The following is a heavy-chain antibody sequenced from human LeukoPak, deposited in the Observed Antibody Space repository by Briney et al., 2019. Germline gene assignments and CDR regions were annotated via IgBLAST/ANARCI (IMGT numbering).Heavy chain of an antibody. CDR3: ARGVGNILTGYSLDY. V-gene: IGHV4-34*01. CDR2: INHSGST. Sequence: SETLSLTCAVYGGSFSGYYWRWIRQPPGRGLEWSGEINHSGSTNYNPSLKSRVTISVDTSKNQFSLKLSSVTAADTAVYYCARGVGNILTGYSLDYWGQGTLVTVSS. D-gene: IGHD3-9*01. J-gene: IGHJ4*02. CDR1: GGSFSGYY.